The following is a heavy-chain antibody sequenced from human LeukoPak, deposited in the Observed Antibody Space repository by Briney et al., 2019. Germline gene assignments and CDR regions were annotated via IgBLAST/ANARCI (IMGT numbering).Heavy chain of an antibody. CDR3: ARPYPYYYDSSGHDAFDI. CDR2: IYYSGST. CDR1: GGSISSSSYY. D-gene: IGHD3-22*01. Sequence: SETLSLTCTVSGGSISSSSYYWGWIRQPPGKGLEWIGSIYYSGSTYYNPSLKSRVTISVDTSKNQFSLKLSSVTAADTAVYYCARPYPYYYDSSGHDAFDIRGQGTMVTVSS. V-gene: IGHV4-39*01. J-gene: IGHJ3*02.